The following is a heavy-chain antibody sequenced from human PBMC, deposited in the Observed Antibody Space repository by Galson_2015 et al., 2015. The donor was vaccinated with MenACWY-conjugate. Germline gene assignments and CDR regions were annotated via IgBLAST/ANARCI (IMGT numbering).Heavy chain of an antibody. D-gene: IGHD6-19*01. Sequence: LSLTCTVSGGSISRSSYYWGWIRQPPGKGLEWIGSIYYSGSTYYNPSLKSRVTISVDTSKNQFSLKLSSVTAADTAVYYCARDRIAVAGDNFDYWGQGTPVTVSS. CDR2: IYYSGST. V-gene: IGHV4-39*07. CDR3: ARDRIAVAGDNFDY. CDR1: GGSISRSSYY. J-gene: IGHJ4*02.